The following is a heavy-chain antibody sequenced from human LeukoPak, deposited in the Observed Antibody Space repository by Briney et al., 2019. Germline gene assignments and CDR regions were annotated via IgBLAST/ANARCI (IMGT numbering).Heavy chain of an antibody. CDR3: ARDNALAFDAFDI. CDR1: GFTFSSYS. J-gene: IGHJ3*02. CDR2: ISSSSSYI. Sequence: GGSLRLSCAASGFTFSSYSMNWVRQAPGKGLEWVSSISSSSSYIYYADSVKGRFTISRDNAKNSLYLQMNSLRAEDTAVYYCARDNALAFDAFDIWGQGTMVTVSS. V-gene: IGHV3-21*01.